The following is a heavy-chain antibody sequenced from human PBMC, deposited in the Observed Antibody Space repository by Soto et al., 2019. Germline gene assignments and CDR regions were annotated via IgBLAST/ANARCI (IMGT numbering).Heavy chain of an antibody. D-gene: IGHD1-26*01. CDR3: AREGSGSYFLPGLGFDP. CDR2: IIPIFGTA. J-gene: IGHJ5*02. Sequence: QVQLVQSGAEVKKPGSSVKVSCKASGGTFSSYAISWVRQAPGQGPEWMGGIIPIFGTANYAQKFQGRVTITADESTSTAYMELSSLRSEDTAVYYCAREGSGSYFLPGLGFDPWGQGTLVTVSS. V-gene: IGHV1-69*01. CDR1: GGTFSSYA.